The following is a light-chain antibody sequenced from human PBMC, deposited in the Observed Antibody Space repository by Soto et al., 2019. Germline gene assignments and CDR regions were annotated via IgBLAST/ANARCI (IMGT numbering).Light chain of an antibody. V-gene: IGLV4-60*02. CDR3: ETWDSNTVV. Sequence: QSVLTQSSSASASLGSSVKLTCTLSSGRSSYIIAWHQQQPGKAPRYLMKLEGSGSYNKGSGVPDRFSGSSSGADRYRTISDLQFEDEANYYCETWDSNTVVFGGGTQLTV. J-gene: IGLJ2*01. CDR2: LEGSGSY. CDR1: SGRSSYI.